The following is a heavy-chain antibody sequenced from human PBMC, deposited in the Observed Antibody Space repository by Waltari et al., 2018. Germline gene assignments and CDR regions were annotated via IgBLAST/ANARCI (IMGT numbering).Heavy chain of an antibody. V-gene: IGHV3-21*01. CDR1: GFTFSSYS. D-gene: IGHD6-13*01. CDR3: ARSFIIAAAGTDY. J-gene: IGHJ4*02. CDR2: SRSSSSYI. Sequence: EVQLVESGGGLVKPGGSLRLSCAASGFTFSSYSMNWVRQAPGKGLEVVSSSRSSSSYIYYADSVKVRFTISRDNAKNSLYLQMNSLRAEDTAVYYCARSFIIAAAGTDYWGQGTLVTVSS.